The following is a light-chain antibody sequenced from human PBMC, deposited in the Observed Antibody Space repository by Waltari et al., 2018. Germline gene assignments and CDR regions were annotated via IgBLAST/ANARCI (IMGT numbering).Light chain of an antibody. CDR1: PSNIGAGPD. V-gene: IGLV1-40*01. CDR2: GNN. Sequence: QSVLTQPPSASGTPGQRVTISCSGSPSNIGAGPDVPWYQHLPGTAPKLLIYGNNNRPSGVPDRFSGSKSGTSASLAITGLQADDEADYYCSSRNGRASQVVFAGGTKVTVL. J-gene: IGLJ2*01. CDR3: SSRNGRASQVV.